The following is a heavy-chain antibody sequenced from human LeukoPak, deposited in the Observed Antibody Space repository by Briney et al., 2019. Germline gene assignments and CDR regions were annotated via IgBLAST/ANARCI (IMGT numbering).Heavy chain of an antibody. D-gene: IGHD3-3*02. CDR3: ARHFWSGSPE. J-gene: IGHJ4*02. Sequence: GGSLRLSCAASGFTFSDYYMSWIRQAPGKGLEWVSYISSSGSTIYYAASVKGRFTISRDNTKNSLYLQMNTLRIEDTPVYYCARHFWSGSPEWGEGTLVTVSS. CDR2: ISSSGSTI. V-gene: IGHV3-11*04. CDR1: GFTFSDYY.